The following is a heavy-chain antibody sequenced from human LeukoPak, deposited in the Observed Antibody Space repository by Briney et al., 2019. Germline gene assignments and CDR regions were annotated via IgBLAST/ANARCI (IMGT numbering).Heavy chain of an antibody. J-gene: IGHJ4*02. Sequence: GGSLGPSGAASGLTFSGNPRGWFGRAPGRGLGWVSAISGSGGSTYYADSVKGRFTISRDNSKNTLYLQMNSLRAEDTAVYYCAKRRLADSYFDYWGQGTLVTVSS. V-gene: IGHV3-23*01. CDR2: ISGSGGST. CDR1: GLTFSGNP. CDR3: AKRRLADSYFDY. D-gene: IGHD2-21*01.